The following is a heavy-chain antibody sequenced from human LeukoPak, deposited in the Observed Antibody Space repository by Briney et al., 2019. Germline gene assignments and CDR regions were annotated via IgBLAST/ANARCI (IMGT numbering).Heavy chain of an antibody. Sequence: PSETLSLTCAVSGGSISSSNWWSWVRQPPGKGLEWIGEIYHSGSTNYNPSLKSRVTISVDKSKNQFSLKLSSVTAADTAVYYCARDRGSSSGGYYYYYMDVWGKGTTVTVSS. J-gene: IGHJ6*03. CDR3: ARDRGSSSGGYYYYYMDV. V-gene: IGHV4-4*02. D-gene: IGHD6-6*01. CDR2: IYHSGST. CDR1: GGSISSSNW.